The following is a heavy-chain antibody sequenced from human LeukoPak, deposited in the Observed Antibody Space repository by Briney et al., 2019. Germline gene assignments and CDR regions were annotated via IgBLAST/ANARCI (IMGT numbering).Heavy chain of an antibody. J-gene: IGHJ4*02. D-gene: IGHD4-23*01. CDR3: ARVRTTVAPYYFDY. CDR1: GGSFSGYY. CDR2: INHSGST. Sequence: SETLSLTCAVYGGSFSGYYWSWIRQPPGKGLEWIGEINHSGSTNYNPSLKSRVTISVDTSKNQFSLKLSSVTAADTAVYYCARVRTTVAPYYFDYWGQGTLVIVSS. V-gene: IGHV4-34*01.